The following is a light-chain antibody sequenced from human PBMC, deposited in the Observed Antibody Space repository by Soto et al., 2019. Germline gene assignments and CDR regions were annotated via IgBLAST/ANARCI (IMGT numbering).Light chain of an antibody. CDR3: QQYGSSLRT. CDR2: AAS. Sequence: EIVLTQSPGTLSLSPGERATLSCRASQSVSSSNLAWYQQKPGQGPRLLIYAASSRSTGIPDRFSGSGSGTDFPLTISRLEPEDFAVYYCQQYGSSLRTFGQGTKVEIK. J-gene: IGKJ1*01. CDR1: QSVSSSN. V-gene: IGKV3-20*01.